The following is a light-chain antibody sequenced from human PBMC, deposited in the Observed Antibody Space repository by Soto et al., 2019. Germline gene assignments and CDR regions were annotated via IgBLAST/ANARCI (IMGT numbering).Light chain of an antibody. V-gene: IGKV3-20*01. CDR1: QSVSSIY. J-gene: IGKJ4*01. Sequence: EIVLTQSPGTLSLSPGERATLSCRASQSVSSIYLAWYQQKPGRAPRLLIYGASSRATGIPDRFSGSGSGTDFTLTISRLEPEDFAVYYCQQHGDSLTFGGGTKVDIK. CDR3: QQHGDSLT. CDR2: GAS.